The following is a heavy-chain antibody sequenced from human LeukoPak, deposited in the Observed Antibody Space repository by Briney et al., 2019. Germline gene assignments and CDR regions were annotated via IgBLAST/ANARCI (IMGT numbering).Heavy chain of an antibody. D-gene: IGHD2-21*01. V-gene: IGHV1-18*01. CDR2: ISGYNGNT. CDR1: GYTFTSYG. J-gene: IGHJ3*02. Sequence: ASVKVSCKASGYTFTSYGISWVRQAPGQGLEWMGWISGYNGNTNNAQNLQGRVTMTTDTSTSTAYMELRSLRSDDTAVYCCSRDGIILESKDSFYIWGQGTMVTVSS. CDR3: SRDGIILESKDSFYI.